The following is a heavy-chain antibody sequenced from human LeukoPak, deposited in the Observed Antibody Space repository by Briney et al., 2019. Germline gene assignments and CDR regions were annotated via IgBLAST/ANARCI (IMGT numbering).Heavy chain of an antibody. CDR1: GFTFSDYY. CDR2: IKQDGSEK. V-gene: IGHV3-7*01. D-gene: IGHD5-12*01. Sequence: GGSLRLSCAASGFTFSDYYMSWVRQAPGKGLEWVANIKQDGSEKYYVDSVKGRFTISRDNAKNSLYLQMNSLRAEDTAVYYCARDGAKIYSGYDNYYFDYWGQGTLVTVSS. J-gene: IGHJ4*02. CDR3: ARDGAKIYSGYDNYYFDY.